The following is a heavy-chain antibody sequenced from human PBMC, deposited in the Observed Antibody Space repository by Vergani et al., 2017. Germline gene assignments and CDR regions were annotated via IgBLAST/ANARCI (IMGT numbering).Heavy chain of an antibody. V-gene: IGHV1-2*02. CDR3: AREQHYYDSSGPGAFDI. CDR1: GYTFTGYY. CDR2: INPNSGGT. Sequence: QVQLVESGAEVKKPGASVKVSCKASGYTFTGYYMHWVRQAPGQGLEWMGWINPNSGGTNYAQKLQGRVTMTTDTSTSTAYMELRSLRSDDTAVYYCAREQHYYDSSGPGAFDIWGQGTMVTVSS. D-gene: IGHD3-22*01. J-gene: IGHJ3*02.